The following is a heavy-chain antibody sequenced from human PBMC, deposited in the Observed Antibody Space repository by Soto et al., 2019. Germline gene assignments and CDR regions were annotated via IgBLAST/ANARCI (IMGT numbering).Heavy chain of an antibody. J-gene: IGHJ6*03. Sequence: SETLSLTCAVYGGSFSGYYWSGIRLPPGKRLEWIGEINHSGSTNYNPSLKSRVTISVDTSKNQFSLKLSSVTAADTAVYYCASESSSWCRFYYYYSLYVWGKGTTGTVSS. CDR1: GGSFSGYY. V-gene: IGHV4-34*01. CDR3: ASESSSWCRFYYYYSLYV. D-gene: IGHD3-22*01. CDR2: INHSGST.